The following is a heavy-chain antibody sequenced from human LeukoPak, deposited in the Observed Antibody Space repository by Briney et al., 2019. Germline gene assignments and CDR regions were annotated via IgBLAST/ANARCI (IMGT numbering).Heavy chain of an antibody. CDR2: ISGSSSYI. Sequence: GGSLRLSCAASGFTFSSYSMNWVRQAPGKGLEWVSSISGSSSYIYYADSVKGRFTISRDNAKNSLYLQMNSLRAEDTAVYYCASLAVAAPDAFDIWGQGTMVTVSS. CDR3: ASLAVAAPDAFDI. J-gene: IGHJ3*02. V-gene: IGHV3-21*01. D-gene: IGHD6-19*01. CDR1: GFTFSSYS.